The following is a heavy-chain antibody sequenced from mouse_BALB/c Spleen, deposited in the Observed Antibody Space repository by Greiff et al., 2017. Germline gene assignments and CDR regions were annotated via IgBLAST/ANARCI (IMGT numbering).Heavy chain of an antibody. CDR1: GFNIKDTY. D-gene: IGHD4-1*01. V-gene: IGHV14-3*02. CDR2: IDPANGNT. Sequence: EVQLQESGAELVKPGASVKLSCTASGFNIKDTYMHWVKQRPEQGLEWIGRIDPANGNTKYDPKFQGKATITADTSSNTAYLQLSSLTSEDTAVYYCARSWEDWYFDVWGAGTTVTVSS. CDR3: ARSWEDWYFDV. J-gene: IGHJ1*01.